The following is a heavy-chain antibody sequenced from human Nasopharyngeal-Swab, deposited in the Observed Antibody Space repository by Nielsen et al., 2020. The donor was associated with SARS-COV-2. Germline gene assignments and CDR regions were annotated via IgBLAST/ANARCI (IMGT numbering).Heavy chain of an antibody. CDR2: IWYDGSNK. CDR3: AKGAVEMATISLLDY. D-gene: IGHD5-24*01. J-gene: IGHJ4*02. V-gene: IGHV3-33*06. CDR1: GFTFSSYG. Sequence: GESLKISCAASGFTFSSYGMHWVRQAPGKGLEWVAVIWYDGSNKYYADSVKGRFTISRDNSKNTLYLQMNSLRAEDTAVYYCAKGAVEMATISLLDYWGQGTLVTVSS.